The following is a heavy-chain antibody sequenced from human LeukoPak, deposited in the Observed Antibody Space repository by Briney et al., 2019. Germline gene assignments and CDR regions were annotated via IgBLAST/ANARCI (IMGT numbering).Heavy chain of an antibody. CDR3: AREGSVTPGAFDI. Sequence: ASVKVSCKASGYTFTGYYMHWVRQAPGQGLERMGWINPNSGGTNYAQKFQGRVTMTRDTSISTAYMELSRLRSDDTAVYYCAREGSVTPGAFDIWGQGTMVTVSS. CDR2: INPNSGGT. CDR1: GYTFTGYY. V-gene: IGHV1-2*02. D-gene: IGHD2-15*01. J-gene: IGHJ3*02.